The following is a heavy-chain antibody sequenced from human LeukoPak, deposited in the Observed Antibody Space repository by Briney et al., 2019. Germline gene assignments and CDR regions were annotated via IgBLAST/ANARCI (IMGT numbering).Heavy chain of an antibody. CDR1: GFTFSSYS. Sequence: GGSLRLSCAASGFTFSSYSMNWVRQAPGKGLEWVSSISSSSSYIYYADSVKGRFTISRDNAKNSLYLQMNSLRAEDTAVYYSARDLDSSGYNVNDYWGQGTLVAVSS. CDR2: ISSSSSYI. V-gene: IGHV3-21*01. D-gene: IGHD3-22*01. CDR3: ARDLDSSGYNVNDY. J-gene: IGHJ4*02.